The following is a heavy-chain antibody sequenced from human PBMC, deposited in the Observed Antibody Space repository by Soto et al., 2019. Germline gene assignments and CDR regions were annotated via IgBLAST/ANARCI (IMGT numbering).Heavy chain of an antibody. CDR1: GGSISSYY. D-gene: IGHD3-16*01. CDR3: ARRGDAFDI. CDR2: IYYSGST. J-gene: IGHJ3*02. Sequence: SETLSLTCTVSGGSISSYYWSWIRQPPGKGLEWIGYIYYSGSTNYNPSLKSRVTISVDTAKNQFSLKLSSVTAADTAVYYCARRGDAFDIWGQGTMVTVSS. V-gene: IGHV4-59*08.